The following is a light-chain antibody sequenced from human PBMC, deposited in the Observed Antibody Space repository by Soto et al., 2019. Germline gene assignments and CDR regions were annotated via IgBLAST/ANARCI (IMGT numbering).Light chain of an antibody. CDR1: SSNIGAGYD. CDR2: ANT. V-gene: IGLV1-40*01. CDR3: QTYDSSLSGDVV. J-gene: IGLJ2*01. Sequence: QLVLTQPPSVSGAPGQRVTISCTGSSSNIGAGYDVHWYQQLPGTAPKLLIYANTNRPSGVPDRISGSKSGTSASLAFTGLQAEDEADYYCQTYDSSLSGDVVFGGGTKLTVL.